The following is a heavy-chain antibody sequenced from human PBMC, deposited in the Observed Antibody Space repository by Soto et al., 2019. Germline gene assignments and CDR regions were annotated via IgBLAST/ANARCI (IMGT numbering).Heavy chain of an antibody. CDR3: ASLGGYSQALDS. D-gene: IGHD3-22*01. CDR2: INHSGST. J-gene: IGHJ4*02. V-gene: IGHV4-34*01. CDR1: GGSFSGYY. Sequence: SETLSLTCAVYGGSFSGYYWSWIRQPPGKGLEWIGEINHSGSTNYNPSLKSRVTISVDTSKNQFSLQLRSVTAADTAGYSCASLGGYSQALDSWGQGPRSPSP.